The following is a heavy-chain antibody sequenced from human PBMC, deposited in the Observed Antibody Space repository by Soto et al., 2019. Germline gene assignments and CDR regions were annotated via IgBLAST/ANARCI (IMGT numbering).Heavy chain of an antibody. D-gene: IGHD1-20*01. CDR3: ARVWYNWIYWYFDL. CDR1: GGSISSYY. Sequence: SETLSLTCTVSGGSISSYYWSWIRQPPGRGLEWIGYIYYSGSTNYNPSLKSRVTISVDTSKNQFSLKLSSVTAADTAVYYCARVWYNWIYWYFDLWGRGTLVTVSS. V-gene: IGHV4-59*01. J-gene: IGHJ2*01. CDR2: IYYSGST.